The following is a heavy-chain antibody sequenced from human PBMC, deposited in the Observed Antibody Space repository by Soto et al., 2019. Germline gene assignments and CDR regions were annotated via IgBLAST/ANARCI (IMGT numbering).Heavy chain of an antibody. V-gene: IGHV4-59*01. CDR1: GGSISSYY. D-gene: IGHD6-13*01. Sequence: QVQLQESGPGLVKPSETLSLTCTVSGGSISSYYWSWIREPPGKGLEWIGYIYYSGNTNYNPSLKSRVTISVVTSKYQFSLKLSSVTAADTAVYYCARGAVAAAVLPWYFDLWGRGTLVTVAS. CDR3: ARGAVAAAVLPWYFDL. J-gene: IGHJ2*01. CDR2: IYYSGNT.